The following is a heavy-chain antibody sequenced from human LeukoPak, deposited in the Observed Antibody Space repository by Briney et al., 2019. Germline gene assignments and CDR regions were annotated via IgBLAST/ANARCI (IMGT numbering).Heavy chain of an antibody. CDR3: ARGYSYYYYYMDV. Sequence: SETLSLTCAVYGGSFSGYYWSWIRQPPGKGLEWIGEINHSGSTNYNPSLKSRVTISVDTSKNQFPLKLSSVTAADTAVYYCARGYSYYYYYMDVWGKGTTVTVSS. CDR2: INHSGST. D-gene: IGHD4-11*01. V-gene: IGHV4-34*01. J-gene: IGHJ6*03. CDR1: GGSFSGYY.